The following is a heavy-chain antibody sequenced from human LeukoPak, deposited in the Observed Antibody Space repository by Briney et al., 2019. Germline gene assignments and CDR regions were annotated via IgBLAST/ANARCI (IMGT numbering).Heavy chain of an antibody. J-gene: IGHJ5*02. D-gene: IGHD3-22*01. CDR2: ISNDGGGT. CDR3: AKGSSGYFVDL. V-gene: IGHV3-23*01. CDR1: GFIFNNYG. Sequence: GGSLRLSCAASGFIFNNYGLIWVRQAPGKGLEWVSAISNDGGGTNYADFVKGRFTISGDNSKNTLFLQMNSLRAEDTALYYCAKGSSGYFVDLWGQGTLVTVSS.